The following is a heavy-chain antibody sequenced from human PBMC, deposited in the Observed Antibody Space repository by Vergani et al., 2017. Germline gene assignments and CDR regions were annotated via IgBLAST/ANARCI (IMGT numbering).Heavy chain of an antibody. CDR1: GFTFSSYG. V-gene: IGHV3-73*01. Sequence: VQLVESGGGVVQPGRSLRLSCAASGFTFSSYGMHWVRQASGKGLEWVGRIRSKANSYATAYAASVKGRFTISRDDSKNTAYLQMNSLKTEDTAVYYCTTVEMATTADYWGQGTLVTVSS. J-gene: IGHJ4*02. CDR3: TTVEMATTADY. CDR2: IRSKANSYAT. D-gene: IGHD5-24*01.